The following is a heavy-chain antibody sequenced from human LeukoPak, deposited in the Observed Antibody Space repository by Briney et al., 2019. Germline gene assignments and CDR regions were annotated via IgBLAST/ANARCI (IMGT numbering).Heavy chain of an antibody. V-gene: IGHV3-23*01. CDR1: GFTFSSYA. D-gene: IGHD6-19*01. CDR2: ISSSSDII. Sequence: GGSLRLSCAASGFTFSSYAMTWVRQAPGKGLEWVSSISSSSDIIYYADSVKGRFTISRDNSKNTLYLQMHSLRAEDTAVYYCAKDETTYSSPHLFDYWGQGTLVAVSS. J-gene: IGHJ4*02. CDR3: AKDETTYSSPHLFDY.